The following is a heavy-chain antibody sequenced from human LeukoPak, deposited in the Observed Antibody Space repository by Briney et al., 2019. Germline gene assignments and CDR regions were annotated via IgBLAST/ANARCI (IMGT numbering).Heavy chain of an antibody. CDR3: DAGSDY. D-gene: IGHD6-13*01. V-gene: IGHV4-38-2*02. CDR1: GYSISSGYY. Sequence: SETLSLTCTVSGYSISSGYYWGWIRQPPGNGLEWIGSIYHSGSTYYNPSLKSRVTISVDTSKNQFSLKLSSVTAADTAVYYCDAGSDYWGQGTLVTVSS. CDR2: IYHSGST. J-gene: IGHJ4*02.